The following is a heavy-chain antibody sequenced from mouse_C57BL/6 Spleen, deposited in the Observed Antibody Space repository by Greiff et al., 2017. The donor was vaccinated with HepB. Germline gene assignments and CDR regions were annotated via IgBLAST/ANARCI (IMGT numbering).Heavy chain of an antibody. CDR1: GYSITSGYY. CDR2: ISYDGSN. J-gene: IGHJ2*01. V-gene: IGHV3-6*01. CDR3: AGVITTVLDY. Sequence: EVQLQQSGPGLVKPSQSLSLTCSVTGYSITSGYYWNWIRQFPGNKLEWMGYISYDGSNNYNPSLKNRISITRDTSKNQFFLKLNSVTTEDTATYYGAGVITTVLDYWGQGTTLTVSS. D-gene: IGHD1-1*01.